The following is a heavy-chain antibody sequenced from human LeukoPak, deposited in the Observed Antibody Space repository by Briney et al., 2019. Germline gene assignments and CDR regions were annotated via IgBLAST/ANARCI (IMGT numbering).Heavy chain of an antibody. Sequence: GGSLRLSCAASGFTFSSYAMSWVRQAPEKGLEWVSGIRDDGDRTNSVDSVKGRFIISRDNSKNTLYLQMNSLRAEDTAVYYSARNGIMGAGYYFDYWGQGTLVTLSS. CDR1: GFTFSSYA. CDR2: IRDDGDRT. J-gene: IGHJ4*02. V-gene: IGHV3-23*01. CDR3: ARNGIMGAGYYFDY. D-gene: IGHD1-26*01.